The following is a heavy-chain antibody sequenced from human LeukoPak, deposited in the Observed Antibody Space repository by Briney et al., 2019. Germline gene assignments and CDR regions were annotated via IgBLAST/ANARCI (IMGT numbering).Heavy chain of an antibody. CDR2: IYYSGST. J-gene: IGHJ6*02. Sequence: SETLSLTCTVSGGSISTDASYWAWIRQPPWKGLEWIGSIYYSGSTYYSSSLKSRVTLSVDTSKNQFSLKMSSVTAADTAVFYCARLFSRGWEYHFGLDVWGQGTTVTVS. V-gene: IGHV4-39*01. D-gene: IGHD6-19*01. CDR3: ARLFSRGWEYHFGLDV. CDR1: GGSISTDASY.